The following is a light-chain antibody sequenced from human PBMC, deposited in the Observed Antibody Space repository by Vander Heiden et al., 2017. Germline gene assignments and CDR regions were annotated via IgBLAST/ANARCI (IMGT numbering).Light chain of an antibody. CDR1: SSNIGAGYD. CDR3: QSYDSRLTGHVV. J-gene: IGLJ2*01. CDR2: GNT. V-gene: IGLV1-40*01. Sequence: QSVLTQPPSVSRAPGQRFSISCTGSSSNIGAGYDVHWYQQLPGAAPKLLINGNTNRPSGVPDRFSGSKSGTSASLAITGLQAEDEADYYCQSYDSRLTGHVVFGGGTKLTVL.